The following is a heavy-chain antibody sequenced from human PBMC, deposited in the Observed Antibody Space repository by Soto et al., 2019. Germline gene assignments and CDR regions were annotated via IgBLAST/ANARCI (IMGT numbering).Heavy chain of an antibody. V-gene: IGHV4-59*01. J-gene: IGHJ4*02. CDR1: GGSISSYY. CDR3: ARVGGNLHX. D-gene: IGHD2-15*01. Sequence: SETLSLTFTVSGGSISSYYWSWIRQPPGKGLEWIWDIYYSGSTNYNPSLKSRVTISVETSKNQFSLKLSSVTAADTAVYYCARVGGNLHXWGQGTLVTVSX. CDR2: IYYSGST.